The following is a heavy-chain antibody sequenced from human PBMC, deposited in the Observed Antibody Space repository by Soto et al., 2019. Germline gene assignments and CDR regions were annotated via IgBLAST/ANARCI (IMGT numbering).Heavy chain of an antibody. CDR1: SGSIISSNYY. CDR3: ARLNKPGWFDP. Sequence: PSETLSLTCTVSSGSIISSNYYWAWIRQPPEKGLEWIATIYYSGGTYYSQSLKSRVTISVDTSKNHFSLRLASVTAADTAVYYCARLNKPGWFDPWGQGTLVTVS. CDR2: IYYSGGT. V-gene: IGHV4-39*01. J-gene: IGHJ5*02.